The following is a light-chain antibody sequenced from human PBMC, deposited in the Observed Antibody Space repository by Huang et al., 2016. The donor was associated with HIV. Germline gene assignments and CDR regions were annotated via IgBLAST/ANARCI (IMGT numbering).Light chain of an antibody. CDR1: QRISNK. Sequence: EIVLTQSPATLSVSPGETATLSCRAGQRISNKLAWYQQRPGQAPRLLIYGASTRATGIPARFIGSGSGTEFTLTISSLQSEDFAVYYCQQYNTWPPITFGQGTRLEIK. CDR2: GAS. V-gene: IGKV3-15*01. CDR3: QQYNTWPPIT. J-gene: IGKJ5*01.